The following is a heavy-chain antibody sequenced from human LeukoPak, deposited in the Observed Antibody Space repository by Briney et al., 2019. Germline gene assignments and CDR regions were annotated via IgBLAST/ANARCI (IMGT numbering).Heavy chain of an antibody. D-gene: IGHD6-19*01. Sequence: SQTLSLTCAISGDSVSSNNGAWNWIRQSPSRALEWLGRTYYRSKWYNDYAASIQGRITINPDTSKNQFSLQLYSVTPEDTAVYYCARDVGTTGWHTFDYWGQGTLVTVSS. V-gene: IGHV6-1*01. J-gene: IGHJ4*02. CDR3: ARDVGTTGWHTFDY. CDR1: GDSVSSNNGA. CDR2: TYYRSKWYN.